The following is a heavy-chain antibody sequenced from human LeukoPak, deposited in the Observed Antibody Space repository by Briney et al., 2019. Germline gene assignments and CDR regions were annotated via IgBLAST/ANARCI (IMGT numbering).Heavy chain of an antibody. CDR1: GFTFSSYG. Sequence: SGGSLRLSCAASGFTFSSYGMHWVRQAPGKGLEWVAVIWCDGSNKYYADSVKGRFTISRDNSKNTLYLQMNSLRAEDTAVYYCARDPAAVAAYYFDYWGQGTLVTVSS. CDR3: ARDPAAVAAYYFDY. CDR2: IWCDGSNK. J-gene: IGHJ4*02. V-gene: IGHV3-33*01. D-gene: IGHD6-19*01.